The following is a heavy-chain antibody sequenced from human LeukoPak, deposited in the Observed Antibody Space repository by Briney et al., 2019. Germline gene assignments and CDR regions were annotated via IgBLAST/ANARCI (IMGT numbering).Heavy chain of an antibody. J-gene: IGHJ4*02. D-gene: IGHD3-10*01. CDR1: GYTFTGYY. Sequence: ASVKVSCKASGYTFTGYYMHWVRQAPGQGLEWMGWINPNSGGTNYAQKFQGWVTMTRDTSISTAYMELSRLRSDDTAVYYCARTDMVRGPYFFDYWGQGTLVTVSS. CDR3: ARTDMVRGPYFFDY. V-gene: IGHV1-2*04. CDR2: INPNSGGT.